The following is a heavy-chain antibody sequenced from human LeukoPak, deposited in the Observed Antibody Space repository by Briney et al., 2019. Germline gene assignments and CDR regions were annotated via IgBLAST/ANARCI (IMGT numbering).Heavy chain of an antibody. D-gene: IGHD6-13*01. CDR3: ARQSAAGTIDFDY. CDR2: SYPGDSDI. V-gene: IGHV5-51*01. CDR1: GYSFTSYW. J-gene: IGHJ4*02. Sequence: GEAPKISCKGSGYSFTSYWIGWVRQMPGKGLEWMGSSYPGDSDIRYSPSIQGQVTISADKSISTAYLQWSSLKASDTAMYYCARQSAAGTIDFDYWGQGNLVTVSS.